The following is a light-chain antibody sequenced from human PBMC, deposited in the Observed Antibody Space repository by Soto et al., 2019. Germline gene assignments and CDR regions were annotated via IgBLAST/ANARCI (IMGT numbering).Light chain of an antibody. J-gene: IGKJ1*01. CDR2: GAS. CDR1: QTINSGY. V-gene: IGKV3-20*01. CDR3: QQYGSCT. Sequence: EMGVTQATATLAVSPGDRAALSCRASQTINSGYLAWYQQTPGPAPRLLIDGASSRATGVPDRFSGSGSGTDFTLTISKLEPEDFADYCRQQYGSCTFGQGTKVDIK.